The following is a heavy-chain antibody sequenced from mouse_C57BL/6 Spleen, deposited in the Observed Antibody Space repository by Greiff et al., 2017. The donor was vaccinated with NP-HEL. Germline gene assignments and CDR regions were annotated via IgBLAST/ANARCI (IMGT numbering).Heavy chain of an antibody. V-gene: IGHV1-82*01. CDR2: IYPGDGDT. Sequence: VQLQQSGPELVKPGASVKISCKASGYAFSSSWMNWVKQRPGKGLEWIGRIYPGDGDTNYNGKFKGKATLTADKSSSTAYMQLSSLTSEDSAVYFCARDGGFGDFDYWGQGTTLTVSS. CDR1: GYAFSSSW. J-gene: IGHJ2*01. CDR3: ARDGGFGDFDY.